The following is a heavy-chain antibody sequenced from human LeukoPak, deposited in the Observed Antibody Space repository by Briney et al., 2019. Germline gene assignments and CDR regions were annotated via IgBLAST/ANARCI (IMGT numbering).Heavy chain of an antibody. V-gene: IGHV4-30-2*01. Sequence: SQTLSLTCAVSGGSISSGGYSWSWIRQPPGKGLEWIGYIYHSGSTYYNPSLKSRVTISVDTSKNQFSLKLSSVTAADTAVYYCARDCPLTVAPLCIFDYWGQGTLVTVSS. J-gene: IGHJ4*02. CDR1: GGSISSGGYS. CDR2: IYHSGST. D-gene: IGHD2-2*01. CDR3: ARDCPLTVAPLCIFDY.